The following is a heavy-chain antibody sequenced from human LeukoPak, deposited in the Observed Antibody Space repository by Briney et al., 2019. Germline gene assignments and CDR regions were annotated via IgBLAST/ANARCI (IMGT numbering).Heavy chain of an antibody. D-gene: IGHD3-10*01. Sequence: SGGSLRLSCAASGFTFSSYEMNWVRQAPGKGLEWVSSISSSSSYIYYADSVKGRFAISRDNAKNSLYLQMNSLRAEDTAVYYCARGDIWFGELLYWGQGTLVTVSS. CDR2: ISSSSSYI. J-gene: IGHJ4*02. V-gene: IGHV3-21*01. CDR1: GFTFSSYE. CDR3: ARGDIWFGELLY.